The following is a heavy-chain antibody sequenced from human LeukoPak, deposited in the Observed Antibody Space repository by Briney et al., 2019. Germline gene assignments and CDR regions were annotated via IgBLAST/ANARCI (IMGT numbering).Heavy chain of an antibody. V-gene: IGHV3-21*01. CDR1: GLTFSSYG. Sequence: GGTLRLSRAPSGLTFSSYGMTWVRQAPGPGLGGVSSMSSSSSDIYYADSVNARFTISRDNAQHSLYLQLNSLRGLDPAGYCCARDRSSAGYNTGDVVYCGPRTQFTVS. D-gene: IGHD6-19*01. CDR2: MSSSSSDI. CDR3: ARDRSSAGYNTGDVVY. J-gene: IGHJ4*02.